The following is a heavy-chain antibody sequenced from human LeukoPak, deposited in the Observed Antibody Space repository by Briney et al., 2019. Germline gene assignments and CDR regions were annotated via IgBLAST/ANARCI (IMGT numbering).Heavy chain of an antibody. V-gene: IGHV4-30-4*01. Sequence: SETLSLTCTVSGASITSDIFYWNWIRQSPGKGLEWIGAIHNSRGTSYNPSLESRLTISVDPSENKFFLKMTSVTDADTATYYCGKVGGNTNSWGQGTLVTVSS. CDR1: GASITSDIFY. D-gene: IGHD4-23*01. J-gene: IGHJ4*02. CDR2: IHNSRGT. CDR3: GKVGGNTNS.